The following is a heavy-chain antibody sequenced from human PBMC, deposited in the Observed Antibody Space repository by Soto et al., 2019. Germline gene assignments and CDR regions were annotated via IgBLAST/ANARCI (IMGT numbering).Heavy chain of an antibody. V-gene: IGHV4-39*01. D-gene: IGHD3-22*01. Sequence: QLQLQESGPGLVKPSETLSLTCTVSGDSVTISDYYWGWIRQPPGKGLEWIGSIHYSGSTYYNPSLKGRVTISGGTSKKQFSLKLTSVTAADAAVYYCAAHDSGGYYAEYWGQGTLVTVSA. CDR2: IHYSGST. CDR3: AAHDSGGYYAEY. CDR1: GDSVTISDYY. J-gene: IGHJ4*02.